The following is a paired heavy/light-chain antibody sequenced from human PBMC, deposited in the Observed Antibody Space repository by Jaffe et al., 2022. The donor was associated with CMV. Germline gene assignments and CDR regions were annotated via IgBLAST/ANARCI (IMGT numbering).Heavy chain of an antibody. J-gene: IGHJ4*02. CDR1: GGSISSYY. D-gene: IGHD6-13*01. CDR3: ARGASSGSSWYRGWALDY. CDR2: IYTSGST. Sequence: QVQLQESGPGLVKPSETLSLTCTVSGGSISSYYWSWIRQPAGKGLEWIGRIYTSGSTNYNPSLKSRVTMSVDTSKNQFSLKLSSVTAADTAVYYCARGASSGSSWYRGWALDYWGQGTLVTVSS. V-gene: IGHV4-4*07.
Light chain of an antibody. Sequence: EIVLTQSPGTLSLSPGERATLSCRASQSVSSSYLAWYQQKPGQAPRLLIYGASSRATGIPDRFSGSGSGTDFTLTISRLEPEDFAVYYCQQYGSSRLTFGGGTKVEIK. V-gene: IGKV3-20*01. CDR1: QSVSSSY. J-gene: IGKJ4*01. CDR2: GAS. CDR3: QQYGSSRLT.